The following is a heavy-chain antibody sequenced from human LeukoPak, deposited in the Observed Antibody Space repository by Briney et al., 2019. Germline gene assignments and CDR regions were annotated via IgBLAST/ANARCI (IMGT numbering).Heavy chain of an antibody. V-gene: IGHV3-30-3*01. D-gene: IGHD6-19*01. Sequence: GGSLRLSCAASGFTFSTYAMHWVRQAPGKGLEWVAVISYDGSNTYSADSVKGRFTISRDNSKNTLFLQMNSLRAEDTAVYYCARDVETSGRYGYLGYWGQGSLVTVSS. J-gene: IGHJ4*02. CDR3: ARDVETSGRYGYLGY. CDR2: ISYDGSNT. CDR1: GFTFSTYA.